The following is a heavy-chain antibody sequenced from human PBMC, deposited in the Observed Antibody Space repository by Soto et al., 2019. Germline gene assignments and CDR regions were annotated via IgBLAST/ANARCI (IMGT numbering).Heavy chain of an antibody. CDR2: ISGSGGST. CDR3: AKGRESGDPYFDY. V-gene: IGHV3-23*01. D-gene: IGHD1-26*01. J-gene: IGHJ4*02. CDR1: GFTFSSYA. Sequence: GGSLRLSCAASGFTFSSYAMRWVRQAPGKGLEWVSAISGSGGSTYYADSVKGRFTISRDNSKNTLYLQMNSLTAEDTAVYYCAKGRESGDPYFDYWGEGTLVTVSS.